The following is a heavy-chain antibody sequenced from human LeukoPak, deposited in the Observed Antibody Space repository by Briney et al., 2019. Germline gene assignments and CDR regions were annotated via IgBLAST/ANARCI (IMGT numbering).Heavy chain of an antibody. V-gene: IGHV3-21*01. D-gene: IGHD3-22*01. CDR2: ISSSSSYI. J-gene: IGHJ1*01. Sequence: GGSLRLSCAASGFTFSSYSMNWVRQAPGKGLEWVSSISSSSSYIYYADSVKGRFTISRDNAKNSLYLQMNSLRGEDTAVYYCARSDPQYYYDSSGYSYPLEFFQHWGQDTLVTVSS. CDR3: ARSDPQYYYDSSGYSYPLEFFQH. CDR1: GFTFSSYS.